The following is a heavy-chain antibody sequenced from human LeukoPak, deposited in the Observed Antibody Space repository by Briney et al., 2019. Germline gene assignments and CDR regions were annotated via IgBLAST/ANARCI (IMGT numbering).Heavy chain of an antibody. D-gene: IGHD4-11*01. V-gene: IGHV4-59*01. CDR3: ARISTVTTWSFGY. CDR1: GVSISSYY. CDR2: IYYSGST. Sequence: PSETLSLTCTVSGVSISSYYWSWIRQPPGKGLEWIGYIYYSGSTNYNPSLMSRVTISVDTSKNQFSLKLSSVTAADTAVYYCARISTVTTWSFGYWGQGTLVTVSS. J-gene: IGHJ4*02.